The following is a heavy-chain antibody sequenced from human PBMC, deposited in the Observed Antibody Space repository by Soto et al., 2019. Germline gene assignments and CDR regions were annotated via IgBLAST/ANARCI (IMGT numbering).Heavy chain of an antibody. Sequence: GESLKISCQGSGYNFASYWFSWVRQMPGKGLTGMGRIDPVHSFTNYSPSFQGLVTISADKSISTAYLQWSSRKASDTSMYYCARRYCSSASCPRNYYGMDVWGQGTTVAVSS. D-gene: IGHD2-2*01. CDR1: GYNFASYW. CDR3: ARRYCSSASCPRNYYGMDV. V-gene: IGHV5-10-1*01. J-gene: IGHJ6*02. CDR2: IDPVHSFT.